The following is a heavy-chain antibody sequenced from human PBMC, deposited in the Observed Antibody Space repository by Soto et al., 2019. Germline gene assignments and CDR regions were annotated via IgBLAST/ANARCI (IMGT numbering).Heavy chain of an antibody. J-gene: IGHJ4*02. CDR3: ARGLTLGTFDY. V-gene: IGHV1-46*01. D-gene: IGHD1-1*01. CDR2: INPSGGST. CDR1: GYTFTSYY. Sequence: QVQLVQSGAEVKKPGASVKVSCKASGYTFTSYYMHWVRQAPGQGLEWMGIINPSGGSTSYAQKFPGRGTMTRDTSTSTGYMELSSLRSEDTAVYYCARGLTLGTFDYWGQGNLVTVSS.